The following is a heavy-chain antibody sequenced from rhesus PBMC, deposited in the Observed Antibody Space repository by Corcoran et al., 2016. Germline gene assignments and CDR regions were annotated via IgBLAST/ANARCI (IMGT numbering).Heavy chain of an antibody. CDR2: VYGSSGCT. J-gene: IGHJ4*01. D-gene: IGHD3-34*01. CDR3: ARSSYGGDDLDY. CDR1: GGSISSNY. Sequence: QVQLQESGPGLVKPSETLSLTCAVSGGSISSNYWSWIRQPPGKGLEWIGYVYGSSGCTYSNPSRKSRVTISTDTARNQFSVKRSSVAAADTAVYDCARSSYGGDDLDYWGQGVLVTVSS. V-gene: IGHV4-160*01.